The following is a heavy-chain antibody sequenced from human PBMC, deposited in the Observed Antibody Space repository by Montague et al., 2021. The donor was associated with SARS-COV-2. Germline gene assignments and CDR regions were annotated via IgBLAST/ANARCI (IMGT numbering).Heavy chain of an antibody. Sequence: GSLRLSCAASGFTFSSYAMSWVRQAPGKGLEWVSAISGSGGSTYHADSVKGRFTISRDNSKNTLYLQMNSLRAEDTAVYYCRVGNYYDSISDYWGQGTLVTVSS. CDR3: RVGNYYDSISDY. J-gene: IGHJ4*02. CDR2: ISGSGGST. CDR1: GFTFSSYA. D-gene: IGHD3-22*01. V-gene: IGHV3-23*01.